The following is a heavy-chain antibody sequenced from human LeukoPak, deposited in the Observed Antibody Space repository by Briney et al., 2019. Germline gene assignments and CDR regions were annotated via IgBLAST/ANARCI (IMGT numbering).Heavy chain of an antibody. J-gene: IGHJ2*01. CDR2: ISGSGGST. V-gene: IGHV3-23*01. Sequence: GGSLRLSCAASGFTFSSYAMSWVHQAPGKGLEWVSAISGSGGSTYYADSVKGRFTISRDNSKNTLYLQMNSLRAEDTAVYYCAKGGWAGYWYFDLWGRGTLVTVSS. CDR1: GFTFSSYA. D-gene: IGHD6-19*01. CDR3: AKGGWAGYWYFDL.